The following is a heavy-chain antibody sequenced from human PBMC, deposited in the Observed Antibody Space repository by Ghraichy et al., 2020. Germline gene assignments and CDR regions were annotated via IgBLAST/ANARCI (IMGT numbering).Heavy chain of an antibody. CDR3: ARGDYDFWSGYGHNWFDP. CDR2: IIPIFGTA. D-gene: IGHD3-3*01. CDR1: GGTFSSYA. Sequence: SVKVSCKASGGTFSSYAISWVRQAPGQGLEWMGGIIPIFGTANYAQKFQGRVTITADESTSTAYMELSSLRSEDTAVYYCARGDYDFWSGYGHNWFDPWGQGTLVTVSS. J-gene: IGHJ5*02. V-gene: IGHV1-69*13.